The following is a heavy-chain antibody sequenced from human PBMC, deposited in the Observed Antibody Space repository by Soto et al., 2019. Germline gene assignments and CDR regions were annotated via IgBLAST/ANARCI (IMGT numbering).Heavy chain of an antibody. CDR3: ARAGDWNYVQDL. D-gene: IGHD1-7*01. J-gene: IGHJ4*02. V-gene: IGHV3-74*01. CDR2: INSDGTRI. CDR1: VFTFTNYR. Sequence: WGSLRLSCASSVFTFTNYRLHWVRHAPGKGLVWVARINSDGTRINYADSVKGRFTISRDNAKNTVFLQMNSLRDEDSAVYFCARAGDWNYVQDLWGQGTLVTVSS.